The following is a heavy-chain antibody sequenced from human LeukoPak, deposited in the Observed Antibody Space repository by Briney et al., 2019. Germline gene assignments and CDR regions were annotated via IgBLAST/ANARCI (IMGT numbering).Heavy chain of an antibody. J-gene: IGHJ4*02. CDR1: GYTFTSYD. CDR2: MNPNSGNT. D-gene: IGHD2-2*01. CDR3: ARVVGYRLGYCSSTSCRIDY. V-gene: IGHV1-8*01. Sequence: ASVKASCKASGYTFTSYDINWVRQATGQGLEWMGWMNPNSGNTGYAQKFQGRVTMTRNTSISTAYMELSSLRSEDTAVYYCARVVGYRLGYCSSTSCRIDYWGRGTLVTVSS.